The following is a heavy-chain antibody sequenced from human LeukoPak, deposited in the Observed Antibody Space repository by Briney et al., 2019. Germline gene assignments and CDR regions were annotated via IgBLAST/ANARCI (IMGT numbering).Heavy chain of an antibody. V-gene: IGHV1-18*01. Sequence: GASVKVSCKASGYSFSSYGINWVQQAPGQGPEWMGWISVYNGDTHYAQVFQGRVSMTTDTSTSTAYMELWSLRSDDTAIYYCARAGGYYSRRGTDYMDVWGKGTTVTVSS. CDR3: ARAGGYYSRRGTDYMDV. CDR1: GYSFSSYG. J-gene: IGHJ6*03. CDR2: ISVYNGDT. D-gene: IGHD3-3*01.